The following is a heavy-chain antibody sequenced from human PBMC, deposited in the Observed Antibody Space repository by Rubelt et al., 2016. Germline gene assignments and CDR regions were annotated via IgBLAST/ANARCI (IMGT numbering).Heavy chain of an antibody. CDR3: AKGVQVSCNYRTCYPFDY. V-gene: IGHV3-30*02. Sequence: GGSLRFSCAASGFTFSSYGMHWVRQAPGKGLEWVAFIAYDGGNKHYADSVKGRFTISRDNSKNTLYLQMNNLRPEDTAVYYCAKGVQVSCNYRTCYPFDYWGQGTLVTVSS. CDR2: IAYDGGNK. J-gene: IGHJ4*02. CDR1: GFTFSSYG. D-gene: IGHD2-15*01.